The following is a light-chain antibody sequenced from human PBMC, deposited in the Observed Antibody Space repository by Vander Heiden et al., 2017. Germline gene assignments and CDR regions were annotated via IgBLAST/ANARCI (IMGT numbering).Light chain of an antibody. V-gene: IGLV3-1*01. CDR3: QAWDSSTDVV. CDR1: KVGVNY. CDR2: QDS. Sequence: SSELTQPPSVSVAPGQTVRCTCSGDKVGVNYVSWDHQKPGQSPVLVIYQDSKRPSGIPERFSGSNSGNTATLTISGTQAVDEADYYCQAWDSSTDVVFGGGTKLTVL. J-gene: IGLJ2*01.